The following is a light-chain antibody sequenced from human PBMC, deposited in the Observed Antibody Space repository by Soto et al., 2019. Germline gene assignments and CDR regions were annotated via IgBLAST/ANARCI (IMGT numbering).Light chain of an antibody. Sequence: ELVMTQSPDTLSVSPGERATLLCRASQSVRNNLAWYQQKPGQAPRLLIYGVSTRATGVPARFSGTGSETDFTLTISGLQSEDSPVYFCQQYNNWPLSFGQGTRWEIK. CDR3: QQYNNWPLS. J-gene: IGKJ5*01. CDR2: GVS. V-gene: IGKV3-15*01. CDR1: QSVRNN.